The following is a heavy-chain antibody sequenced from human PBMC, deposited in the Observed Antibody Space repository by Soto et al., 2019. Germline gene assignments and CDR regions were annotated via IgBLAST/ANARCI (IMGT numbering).Heavy chain of an antibody. D-gene: IGHD1-20*01. Sequence: SETLSLTCTVSGGSISSYYWSWIRQPPGKGLEWIGYIYYSGSTNYNPSLKSRVTISVDTSKNQFSLKLSSVTAADTAVYYCAGRYGRNFDYWGQGTLVTVS. J-gene: IGHJ4*02. CDR1: GGSISSYY. V-gene: IGHV4-59*01. CDR3: AGRYGRNFDY. CDR2: IYYSGST.